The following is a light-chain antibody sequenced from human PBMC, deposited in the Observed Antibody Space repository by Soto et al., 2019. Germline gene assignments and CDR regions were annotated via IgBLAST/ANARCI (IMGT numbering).Light chain of an antibody. J-gene: IGKJ2*01. CDR2: DAS. CDR3: QRYNACPYT. Sequence: DIQMTQSPSTLSASVGDRVTITCRASQSISSWWAWYQQKPVKAPKLLIYDASSLESGVPSRFSGSGSGTEFAFTIRSLPPDDVATYCCQRYNACPYTFGKGTRLEI. V-gene: IGKV1-5*01. CDR1: QSISSW.